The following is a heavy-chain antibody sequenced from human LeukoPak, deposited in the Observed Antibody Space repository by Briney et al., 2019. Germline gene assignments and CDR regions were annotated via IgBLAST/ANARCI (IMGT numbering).Heavy chain of an antibody. J-gene: IGHJ3*02. CDR3: TTDGSGWGAFDI. V-gene: IGHV3-15*01. CDR2: IKSKTDGGTT. Sequence: GGSLRLSCTASGFTFGDYAISWVRQAPGKGLEWVGRIKSKTDGGTTDYAAPVKGRFTISRDDSKNTLYLQMNSLKTEDTAVYYCTTDGSGWGAFDIWGQGTMVTVSS. CDR1: GFTFGDYA. D-gene: IGHD6-19*01.